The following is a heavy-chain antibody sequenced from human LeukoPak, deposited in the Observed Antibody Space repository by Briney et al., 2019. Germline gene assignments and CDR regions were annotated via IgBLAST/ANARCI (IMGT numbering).Heavy chain of an antibody. CDR1: GFTFSSYA. CDR2: ISYDGSNK. V-gene: IGHV3-30*04. Sequence: GRSLRLSCAASGFTFSSYAMHWVRQAPGKGLEWVAVISYDGSNKYYADSVKGRFTISRDNSKNTLYLQMNSLRAEDTAVYYCARDHSSSWSPNYYFDYWGQGTRVTVSS. CDR3: ARDHSSSWSPNYYFDY. D-gene: IGHD6-13*01. J-gene: IGHJ4*02.